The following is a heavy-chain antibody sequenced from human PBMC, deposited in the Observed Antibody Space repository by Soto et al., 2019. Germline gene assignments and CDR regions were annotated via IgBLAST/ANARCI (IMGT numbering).Heavy chain of an antibody. Sequence: ASVKVSCKASGYTFTSYYMHWVRQAPGQGLEWMGIINPSGGSTSYAQKFQGRVTMTRDTSTSTVYMELSSLRSEDTAVYYCARDRGYCSSTSCPPDNWFDPWGQGTLVTAPQ. V-gene: IGHV1-46*01. CDR1: GYTFTSYY. D-gene: IGHD2-2*01. J-gene: IGHJ5*02. CDR3: ARDRGYCSSTSCPPDNWFDP. CDR2: INPSGGST.